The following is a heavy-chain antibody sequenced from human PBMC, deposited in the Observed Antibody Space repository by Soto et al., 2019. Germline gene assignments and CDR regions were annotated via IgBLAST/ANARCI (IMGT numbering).Heavy chain of an antibody. D-gene: IGHD6-19*01. Sequence: QEQLVQSGAEVKRPGASVKISCRASGYNFISSNINWVRQAAGQRPEWLGWMNPANGNAAFARHFQGRVTMTRDTSTDTAYMELGGLPSGDTAIYYCARAVGIAVTGLDLWGPGTLVTVS. J-gene: IGHJ5*02. CDR1: GYNFISSN. CDR2: MNPANGNA. CDR3: ARAVGIAVTGLDL. V-gene: IGHV1-8*01.